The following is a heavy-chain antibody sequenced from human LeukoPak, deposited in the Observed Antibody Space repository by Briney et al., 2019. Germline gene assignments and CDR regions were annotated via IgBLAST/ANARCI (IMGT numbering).Heavy chain of an antibody. D-gene: IGHD3-22*01. Sequence: ASVKVSCKASGGTFSSYAISWVRQAPGQGLEWMGIINPSGGSTSYAQKFQGRVTMTRDTSTSTVYMELSSLRSEDTAVYYCAREWGDDYDSSALGYWGQGTLVTVSS. J-gene: IGHJ4*02. CDR2: INPSGGST. CDR3: AREWGDDYDSSALGY. CDR1: GGTFSSYA. V-gene: IGHV1-46*01.